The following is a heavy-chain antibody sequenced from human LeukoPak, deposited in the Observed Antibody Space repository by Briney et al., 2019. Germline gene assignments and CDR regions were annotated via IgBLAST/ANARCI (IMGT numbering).Heavy chain of an antibody. CDR2: ISNTGTTT. CDR3: ARSRYYYDNSGYYYRPYYFDY. D-gene: IGHD3-22*01. Sequence: GGSLRLSCAASGFPFSNYAMTWVRQAPGKGLEWVSVISNTGTTTYYADSVKGRFTLSRDNSKNTVYLQMNSLRAEDTAVYYCARSRYYYDNSGYYYRPYYFDYWGQGTLVTVSS. CDR1: GFPFSNYA. J-gene: IGHJ4*02. V-gene: IGHV3-23*01.